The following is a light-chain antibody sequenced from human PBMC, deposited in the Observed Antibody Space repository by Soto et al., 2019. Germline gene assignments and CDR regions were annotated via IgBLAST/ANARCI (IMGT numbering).Light chain of an antibody. CDR3: QQLHMSSFT. V-gene: IGKV1-9*01. J-gene: IGKJ3*01. CDR1: QDISRY. CDR2: GAS. Sequence: QLTQSPSSLSVSVGDRVTITCRASQDISRYLAWYQQRAGKAPKLLLYGASTLQSGVPSRFSGSESVTEFTRTITSLQHEDVAPYYCQQLHMSSFTFGPGTTVDV.